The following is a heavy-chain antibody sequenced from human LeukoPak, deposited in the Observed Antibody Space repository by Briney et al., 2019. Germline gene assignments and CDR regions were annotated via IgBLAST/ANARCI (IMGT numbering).Heavy chain of an antibody. V-gene: IGHV4-59*08. CDR3: ARRGIVVVPAAHGPDPTYYYYGMDV. CDR1: GGSISSYY. CDR2: IYYSGST. D-gene: IGHD2-2*01. J-gene: IGHJ6*02. Sequence: SETLSPTCTVSGGSISSYYWSWIRQPPGKGLEWIGYIYYSGSTNYNPSLKSRVTISVDTSKNQFSLKLSSVTAADTAVYYCARRGIVVVPAAHGPDPTYYYYGMDVWGQGTTVTVSS.